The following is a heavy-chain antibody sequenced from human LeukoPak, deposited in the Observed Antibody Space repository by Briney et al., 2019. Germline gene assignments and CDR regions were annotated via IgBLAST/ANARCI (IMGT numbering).Heavy chain of an antibody. J-gene: IGHJ4*02. CDR1: GGTFSSYA. V-gene: IGHV1-69*04. CDR2: IIPILGIA. D-gene: IGHD3-22*01. CDR3: AATYYYDSSGYYATELFDY. Sequence: SVKVSCKACGGTFSSYAISWVRQAPGQGLEWMGRIIPILGIANYAQKFQGRVTITADKSTSTAYMELSSLRSEDTAVYYCAATYYYDSSGYYATELFDYWGQGTLVTVSS.